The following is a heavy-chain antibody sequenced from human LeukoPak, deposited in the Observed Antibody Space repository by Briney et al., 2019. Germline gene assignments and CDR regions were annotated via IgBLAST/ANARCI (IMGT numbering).Heavy chain of an antibody. CDR3: TTGIRGD. CDR1: GFTFSDAW. CDR2: IKRKTDAGTT. J-gene: IGHJ4*02. V-gene: IGHV3-15*07. Sequence: GGSLRLSCAASGFTFSDAWMNWVRQAPGKGLEWVGRIKRKTDAGTTDYAAPVKGRFTISRDDSKNTLFLQMNSLKTEDTAVYYCTTGIRGDCGQGTLVTVSS.